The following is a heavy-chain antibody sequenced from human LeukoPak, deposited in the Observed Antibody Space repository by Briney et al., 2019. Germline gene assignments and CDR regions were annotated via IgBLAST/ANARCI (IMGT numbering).Heavy chain of an antibody. J-gene: IGHJ4*02. CDR1: GGSISSYY. D-gene: IGHD3-9*01. Sequence: SETLSLTCTVSGGSISSYYWSWIRQPPGKGLEWIGYIYYSGSTNYNLSLKSRVTISVDTSKNQFSLRLSSVTAADTAVYYCARSGQLRYFDWHYFDYWGQGTLVTVSS. CDR2: IYYSGST. V-gene: IGHV4-59*08. CDR3: ARSGQLRYFDWHYFDY.